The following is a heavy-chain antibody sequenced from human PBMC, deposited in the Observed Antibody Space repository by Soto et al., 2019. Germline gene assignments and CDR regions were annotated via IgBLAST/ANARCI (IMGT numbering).Heavy chain of an antibody. V-gene: IGHV4-39*01. CDR1: GGSISSSSYY. Sequence: SETLSLTCTVSGGSISSSSYYWGWIRQPPGKGLEWIGSIYYSGSTYYNPSLKSRVTISVDTSKNQFSLKLSSVTAADTAVYYCARRTGYSSSWGYVGNNWFDPWGQGTLVTVSS. J-gene: IGHJ5*02. D-gene: IGHD6-13*01. CDR3: ARRTGYSSSWGYVGNNWFDP. CDR2: IYYSGST.